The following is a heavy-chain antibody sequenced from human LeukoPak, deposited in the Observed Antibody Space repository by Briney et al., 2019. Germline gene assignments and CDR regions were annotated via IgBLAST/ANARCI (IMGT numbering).Heavy chain of an antibody. Sequence: PGRSLRLSCAASGFTFDDYAMHWVRQAPGKGLEWVSGISWNSGSIGYADFVKGRFTISRDNAKNSLYLQMNSLRAEDTALYYCAKGIVRDGYNCDYWGQGTLVTVSS. D-gene: IGHD5-24*01. CDR3: AKGIVRDGYNCDY. J-gene: IGHJ4*02. V-gene: IGHV3-9*01. CDR2: ISWNSGSI. CDR1: GFTFDDYA.